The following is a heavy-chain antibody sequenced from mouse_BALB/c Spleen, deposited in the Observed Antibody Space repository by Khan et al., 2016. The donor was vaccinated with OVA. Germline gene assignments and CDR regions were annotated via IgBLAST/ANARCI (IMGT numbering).Heavy chain of an antibody. Sequence: QIQLVQSGPELKKPGETVRISCKASGYTFTTAGIQWVQKMPGKGLKWIGWINTHSGVPKYAEDFKGRFAFSLEISVNTAYLQITNLKTEDTATYGCGGGEAAYNRSDGGAIEYWGQGTSVTVSS. CDR3: GGGEAAYNRSDGGAIEY. CDR2: INTHSGVP. V-gene: IGHV9-4*02. D-gene: IGHD2-12*01. J-gene: IGHJ4*01. CDR1: GYTFTTAG.